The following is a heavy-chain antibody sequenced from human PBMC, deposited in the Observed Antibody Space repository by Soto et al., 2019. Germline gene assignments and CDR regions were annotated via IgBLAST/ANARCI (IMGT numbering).Heavy chain of an antibody. CDR3: AKSTASWYFDL. J-gene: IGHJ2*01. CDR2: TISLRDST. Sequence: EVQLVESGGGLVQPGGSLRLSCAASGFMFNSYAMHWVRQAPGKGLEYVSSTISLRDSTFYANSVKDRFTISRDNSKKTLSLQMGSLIDEDMAVYYCAKSTASWYFDLWGRGTLGTVSS. D-gene: IGHD2-21*02. CDR1: GFMFNSYA. V-gene: IGHV3-64*01.